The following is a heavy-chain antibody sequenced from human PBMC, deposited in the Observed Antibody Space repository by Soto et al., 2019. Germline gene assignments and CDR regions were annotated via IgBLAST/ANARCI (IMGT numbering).Heavy chain of an antibody. V-gene: IGHV4-31*03. D-gene: IGHD4-17*01. CDR2: IYYSGST. J-gene: IGHJ3*02. CDR3: ARDIYNENYGRIFDI. Sequence: SETLSLTCTVSGGSISSGGYYWSWIRQHPGKGLEWIGYIYYSGSTYYNPSLKSRVTISVDTSKNQFSLKLSSVTAADTAVYYCARDIYNENYGRIFDIWGQGTMVTVSS. CDR1: GGSISSGGYY.